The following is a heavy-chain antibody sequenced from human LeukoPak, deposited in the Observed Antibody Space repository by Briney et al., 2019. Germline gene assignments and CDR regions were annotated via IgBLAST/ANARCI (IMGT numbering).Heavy chain of an antibody. V-gene: IGHV1-2*06. CDR3: ASGKPYVWGSYRYNRLDY. J-gene: IGHJ4*02. D-gene: IGHD3-16*02. Sequence: ASVKVSCKASGYTFTGYYMHWVRQAPGQGLEWMGRINPNSGGTNYAQKVQGRVTMTRDTSISTAYMELSRLRSDDTAVYYCASGKPYVWGSYRYNRLDYWGQGTLVTVSS. CDR2: INPNSGGT. CDR1: GYTFTGYY.